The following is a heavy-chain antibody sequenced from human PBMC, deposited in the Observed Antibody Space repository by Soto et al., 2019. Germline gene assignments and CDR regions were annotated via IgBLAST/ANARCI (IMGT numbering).Heavy chain of an antibody. J-gene: IGHJ5*01. CDR3: ARPTEYYNSSGRFDS. Sequence: SVKVSCKASGGTFSSYAISWVRQAPGQGLEWMGGIIPIFGTANYAQKFQGRVTITADESTSTAYMELSSLRSEDTAVYYCARPTEYYNSSGRFDSWGQGALVTVSS. CDR1: GGTFSSYA. CDR2: IIPIFGTA. V-gene: IGHV1-69*13. D-gene: IGHD3-22*01.